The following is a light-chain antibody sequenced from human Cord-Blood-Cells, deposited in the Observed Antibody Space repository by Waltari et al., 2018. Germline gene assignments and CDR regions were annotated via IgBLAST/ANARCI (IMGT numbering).Light chain of an antibody. CDR2: EGS. CDR3: CSYAGSSTYV. Sequence: QSALTQPASVSGSPGQSITISCTGTSSDVGSYNLVSWYQQRPGKDPKLRIYEGSKRPSGVSNRFSGSESGNTASLTISGLQAEDEADYYCCSYAGSSTYVFGTGTKVTVL. V-gene: IGLV2-23*01. J-gene: IGLJ1*01. CDR1: SSDVGSYNL.